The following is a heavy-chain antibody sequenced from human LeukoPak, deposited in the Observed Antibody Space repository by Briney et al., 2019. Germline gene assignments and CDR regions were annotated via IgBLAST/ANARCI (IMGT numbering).Heavy chain of an antibody. Sequence: GSLKLSCAASGFTFSSYAMYWVRQAPGKGLEWVSGIRDSGDSTYYADSVKGRFTVSRDNSKNTLYLQMNSLRAEDTAVYYCAKDRIGMEWFYDYWGQGTLVTVSS. D-gene: IGHD3-3*01. CDR2: IRDSGDST. J-gene: IGHJ4*02. CDR1: GFTFSSYA. V-gene: IGHV3-23*01. CDR3: AKDRIGMEWFYDY.